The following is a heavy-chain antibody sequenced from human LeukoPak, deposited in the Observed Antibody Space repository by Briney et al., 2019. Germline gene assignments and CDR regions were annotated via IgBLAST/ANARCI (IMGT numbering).Heavy chain of an antibody. CDR1: GGSFSGYY. Sequence: NPSETLSLTCAVYGGSFSGYYWSWIRQPPGKGLEWIGEINHSGSTNYNPSLKSRVTISVDTSKSQFSLKLSSVTAADTAVYYCARQGRMATRGEFDYWGQGTLVTVSS. D-gene: IGHD5-24*01. CDR3: ARQGRMATRGEFDY. J-gene: IGHJ4*02. V-gene: IGHV4-34*01. CDR2: INHSGST.